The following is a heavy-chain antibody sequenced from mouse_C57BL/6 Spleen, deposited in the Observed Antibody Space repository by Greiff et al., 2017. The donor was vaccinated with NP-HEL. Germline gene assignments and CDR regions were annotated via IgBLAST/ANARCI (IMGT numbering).Heavy chain of an antibody. CDR2: IYPGSGST. CDR3: ARSYGSSLEV. CDR1: GYTFTSYW. V-gene: IGHV1-55*01. D-gene: IGHD1-1*01. Sequence: QVQLKQPGAELVKPGASVKMSCKASGYTFTSYWITWVKQRPGQGLEWIGDIYPGSGSTNYNEKFKSKATLTVDTSSSTAYMQLSSLTSEDSAVYYCARSYGSSLEVWGTGTTVTVSS. J-gene: IGHJ1*03.